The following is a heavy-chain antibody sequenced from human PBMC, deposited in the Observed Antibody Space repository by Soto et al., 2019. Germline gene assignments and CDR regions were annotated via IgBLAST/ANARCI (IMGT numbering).Heavy chain of an antibody. V-gene: IGHV5-51*01. CDR3: ARVGQQLVTGVYSGFDY. J-gene: IGHJ4*02. D-gene: IGHD6-13*01. CDR2: IYPGDSDT. CDR1: GYSFTSYW. Sequence: GESLKISCKGSGYSFTSYWIGWVRQMPGKGLEWMGIIYPGDSDTRYSPSFQGQVTISADKSISTAYLQWSSLKASDTAMYYCARVGQQLVTGVYSGFDYWGQGTLVTVSS.